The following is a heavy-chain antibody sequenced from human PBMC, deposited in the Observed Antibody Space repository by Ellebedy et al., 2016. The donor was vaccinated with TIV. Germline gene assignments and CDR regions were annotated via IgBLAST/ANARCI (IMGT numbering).Heavy chain of an antibody. CDR2: IWYDGSNK. Sequence: GESLKISCAASGFTFSSYGMHWVRQAPGKGLEWVAVIWYDGSNKYYADSVKGRFTISRDNSKNTLYLQMNSLRAEDKAVYYCARDSQLRDYYYYYGMDVWGQGTTVTVSS. V-gene: IGHV3-33*01. D-gene: IGHD2-2*01. CDR3: ARDSQLRDYYYYYGMDV. CDR1: GFTFSSYG. J-gene: IGHJ6*02.